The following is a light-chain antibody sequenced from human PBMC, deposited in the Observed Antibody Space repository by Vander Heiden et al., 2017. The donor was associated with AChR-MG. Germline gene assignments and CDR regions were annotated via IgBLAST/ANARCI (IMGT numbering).Light chain of an antibody. CDR1: SGDVGSYKL. J-gene: IGLJ2*01. V-gene: IGLV2-23*02. CDR3: CSDAGSSRV. Sequence: QSALTQPASVSVSPGQSITISSTGTSGDVGSYKLVSWYQQQPGKAPRLVIYEVSKRPSGVSNRFSGSKSGNTASLTISGLQAEDEADYYCCSDAGSSRVFGGGTKLTVL. CDR2: EVS.